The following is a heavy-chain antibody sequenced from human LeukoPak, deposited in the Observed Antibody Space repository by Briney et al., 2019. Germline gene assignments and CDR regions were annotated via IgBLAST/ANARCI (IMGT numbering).Heavy chain of an antibody. CDR1: GYTFTAYY. CDR3: ARGFRGGALDY. Sequence: ASVKVSCKASGYTFTAYYMHWVRQAPGQGLEWMGWINPNSVGTNYAQKFQGRVTMTRDTSISTAYMELRRLRSDDTAVYYCARGFRGGALDYWGQGTLVTVSS. CDR2: INPNSVGT. J-gene: IGHJ4*02. V-gene: IGHV1-2*02. D-gene: IGHD2-21*01.